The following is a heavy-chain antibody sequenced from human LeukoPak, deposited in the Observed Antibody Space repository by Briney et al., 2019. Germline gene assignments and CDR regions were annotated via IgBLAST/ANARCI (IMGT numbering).Heavy chain of an antibody. Sequence: PSETLSLTCTVSGGSISSYYWSWIRQPPGKGLEWIGYIYYSGSTNYNPSLKSRVTISVDTSKNQFSLKLSSVTAADTAVYYCARGGIRNYFDYWGQGTLVTVSS. V-gene: IGHV4-59*01. J-gene: IGHJ4*02. D-gene: IGHD3-16*01. CDR3: ARGGIRNYFDY. CDR1: GGSISSYY. CDR2: IYYSGST.